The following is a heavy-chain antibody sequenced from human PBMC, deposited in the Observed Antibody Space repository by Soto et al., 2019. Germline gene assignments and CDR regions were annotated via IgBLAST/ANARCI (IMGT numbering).Heavy chain of an antibody. CDR2: IYYSGST. CDR1: GDSISSGENY. Sequence: PSETLSLTCTVSGDSISSGENYWSWIRQPPGKGLEWIGYIYYSGSTDYNPSLKGRVTISVDTSKNQFSLKLNSVTAADTAVYYCARDRANYASRGYQSIPVAYWGQGTLVTVSS. D-gene: IGHD3-22*01. V-gene: IGHV4-30-4*01. CDR3: ARDRANYASRGYQSIPVAY. J-gene: IGHJ4*02.